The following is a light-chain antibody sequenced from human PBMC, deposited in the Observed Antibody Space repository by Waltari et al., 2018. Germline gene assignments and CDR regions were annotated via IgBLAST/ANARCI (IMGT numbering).Light chain of an antibody. Sequence: QLVLTQSPSASASLGASVKLTCTLSSGHSISALAWHQQQPEKGPPYLLKLKTDGSHSKGDGIPDRFSGSGSGAERYLTISSLQSEDDSDYSCQTWGTGIRVFGGGTKLTAL. CDR2: LKTDGSH. CDR3: QTWGTGIRV. CDR1: SGHSISA. J-gene: IGLJ2*01. V-gene: IGLV4-69*01.